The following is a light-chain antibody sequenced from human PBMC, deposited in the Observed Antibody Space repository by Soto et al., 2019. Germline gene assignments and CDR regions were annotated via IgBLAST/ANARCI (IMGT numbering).Light chain of an antibody. CDR3: QQYSHLIT. CDR2: DAS. J-gene: IGKJ5*01. Sequence: DIQMTQSPSSLSVSVGDRVTITCQASQDISNYLNWYQQKLGKAPKLLIYDASNLETGVPSRFTGSGSGTDFTISISSLQPEHIATYYCQQYSHLITFGQGTLLESK. V-gene: IGKV1-33*01. CDR1: QDISNY.